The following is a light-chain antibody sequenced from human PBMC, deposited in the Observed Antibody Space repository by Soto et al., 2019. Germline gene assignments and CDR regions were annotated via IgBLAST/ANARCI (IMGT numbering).Light chain of an antibody. CDR3: QQTYTSPWT. CDR1: QSIDSY. V-gene: IGKV1-39*01. J-gene: IGKJ1*01. Sequence: DIQMTQSPSSLSASVGDRVTITCRASQSIDSYLNWYQQKPGKAPQLLIFAASVLQSGVPSRFSGSRSGTDFTLTVTSLRPDDFAIYYCQQTYTSPWTFGQGTKVDIK. CDR2: AAS.